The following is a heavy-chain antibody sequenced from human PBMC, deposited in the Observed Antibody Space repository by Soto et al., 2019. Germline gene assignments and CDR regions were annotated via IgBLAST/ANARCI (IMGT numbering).Heavy chain of an antibody. J-gene: IGHJ4*02. CDR3: AMGLAAAGPLDY. CDR1: GFTFSSSA. D-gene: IGHD6-13*01. CDR2: ISGSGGTP. V-gene: IGHV3-23*01. Sequence: GGSLRLSCAASGFTFSSSAMSWVRQAPGRGLEWFSTISGSGGTPYYADSVKGRYTISRDNSKNTLYLVLNSLRAEDTAVYYCAMGLAAAGPLDYWGQGTLVTVSS.